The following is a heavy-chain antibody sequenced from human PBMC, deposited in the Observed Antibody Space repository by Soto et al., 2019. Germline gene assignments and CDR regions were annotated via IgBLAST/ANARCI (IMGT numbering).Heavy chain of an antibody. Sequence: QVQLVPSGAEVKKPGASVKVSCKASGYTFTSYAMHWVRQAPGQRLEWMGWINAGNGNTKYSQKFQGRVTITRDTSASTAYMELSSLRSEDTAVYYCAREPATVYYYYGMDVWGQGTTVTVSS. CDR1: GYTFTSYA. D-gene: IGHD4-17*01. CDR2: INAGNGNT. CDR3: AREPATVYYYYGMDV. J-gene: IGHJ6*02. V-gene: IGHV1-3*01.